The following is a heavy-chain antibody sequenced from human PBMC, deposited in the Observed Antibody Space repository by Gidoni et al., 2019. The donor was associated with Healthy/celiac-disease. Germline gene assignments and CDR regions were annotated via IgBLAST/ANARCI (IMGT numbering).Heavy chain of an antibody. D-gene: IGHD4-17*01. V-gene: IGHV3-30*04. CDR2: ISYDGSNK. CDR1: GFTFSSYA. Sequence: QVQLVESGGGVVPPGRSLRLSCAASGFTFSSYAMHWVRQAPGKGLAWVAVISYDGSNKYYADSVKGRFTISRDNSKNTLYLQMNSLRAEDTAVYYCAREGNDYGGFDYWGQGTLVTVSS. J-gene: IGHJ4*02. CDR3: AREGNDYGGFDY.